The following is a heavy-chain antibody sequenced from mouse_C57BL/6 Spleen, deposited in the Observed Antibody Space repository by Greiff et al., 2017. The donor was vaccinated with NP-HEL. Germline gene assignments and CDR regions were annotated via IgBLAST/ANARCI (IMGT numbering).Heavy chain of an antibody. J-gene: IGHJ2*01. V-gene: IGHV1-64*01. CDR2: IHPNSGST. CDR1: GYTFTSYW. Sequence: QVQLQQPGAELVKPGASVKLSCKASGYTFTSYWMHWVKQRPGQGLEWIGMIHPNSGSTNYNEKFKGKATLTVDKSSSTAYMHLSNLASEDSAIYYCTGPGYWGQGTTLTVSS. CDR3: TGPGY.